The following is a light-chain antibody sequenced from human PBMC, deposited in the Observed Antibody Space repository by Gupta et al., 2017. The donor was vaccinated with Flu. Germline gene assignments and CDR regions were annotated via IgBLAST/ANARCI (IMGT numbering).Light chain of an antibody. CDR2: WAS. Sequence: DLVMTQSPDSLAVSLGERATINCKSSQSVLYSSNSKNYLAWYQQKPGQPPKLLIYWASTRESGVPDRFSGSGSGTDFTLTISSLQAEDVAVYYCQQYYSAPQTFGQGTKVEIK. V-gene: IGKV4-1*01. CDR1: QSVLYSSNSKNY. J-gene: IGKJ1*01. CDR3: QQYYSAPQT.